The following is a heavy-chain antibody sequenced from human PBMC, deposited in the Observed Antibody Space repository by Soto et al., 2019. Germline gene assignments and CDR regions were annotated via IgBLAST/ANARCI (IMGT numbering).Heavy chain of an antibody. Sequence: QVQLVESGGGVVQPGRSLRLSCAASGFTFSSYAMHWVRQAPGKGLEWVAVISYDGSNKYYADSVKGRFTISRDNSKNTMYLQMNSLRAEDTAVYYCARDSSGAYALANDAFDIWGQGTMVTVSS. CDR2: ISYDGSNK. CDR1: GFTFSSYA. J-gene: IGHJ3*02. CDR3: ARDSSGAYALANDAFDI. D-gene: IGHD6-19*01. V-gene: IGHV3-30-3*01.